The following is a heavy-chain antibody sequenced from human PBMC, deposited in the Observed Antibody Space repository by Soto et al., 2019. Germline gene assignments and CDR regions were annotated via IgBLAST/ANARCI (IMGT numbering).Heavy chain of an antibody. CDR3: AREGSGFYFRSFNY. CDR1: GGSISNYY. D-gene: IGHD3-22*01. V-gene: IGHV4-59*01. Sequence: PSETLSLTCTVSGGSISNYYWSWIRQPPGKGLEWIGCIYYSGSTNYNPSLKSRVTISVDTSKNQFSLDLSSVTAADTAVYYCAREGSGFYFRSFNYWGQGTLVTVS. CDR2: IYYSGST. J-gene: IGHJ4*02.